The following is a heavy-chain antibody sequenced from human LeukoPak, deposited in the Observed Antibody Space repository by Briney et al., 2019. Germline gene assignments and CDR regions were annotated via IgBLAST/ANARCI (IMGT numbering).Heavy chain of an antibody. J-gene: IGHJ4*02. CDR3: ARDPSNWGGYFDY. D-gene: IGHD7-27*01. V-gene: IGHV4-59*01. Sequence: SETLSLTCTVSGGSISSYYWSWIRQPPGKGLEWIGYIYYSGSTNYNPSLKSRVTISVDTSKSQFSLKLSSVTAADTAVYYCARDPSNWGGYFDYWGQGTLVTVSS. CDR2: IYYSGST. CDR1: GGSISSYY.